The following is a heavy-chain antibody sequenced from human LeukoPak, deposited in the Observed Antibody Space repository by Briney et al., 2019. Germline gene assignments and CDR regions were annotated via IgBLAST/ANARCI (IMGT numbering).Heavy chain of an antibody. V-gene: IGHV3-9*01. CDR1: GFTFSSYA. D-gene: IGHD1-26*01. J-gene: IGHJ4*02. CDR3: ARAGSSGRVYYFDY. Sequence: PGGSLRLSCAASGFTFSSYAMSWVRQAPGKGLEWVSGISWNSGNIGYADSVKGRFTISRDNAKNSLYLQMNSLRAEDTALYYCARAGSSGRVYYFDYWGQGTLVTVSS. CDR2: ISWNSGNI.